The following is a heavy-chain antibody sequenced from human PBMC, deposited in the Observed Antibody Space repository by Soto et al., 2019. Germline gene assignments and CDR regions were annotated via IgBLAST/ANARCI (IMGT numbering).Heavy chain of an antibody. Sequence: ESGPTLVNPTQTLTLTCTFSGFSLNSRGVGVGWVRQPPGKALEWLAIVYWDDDKRYRPSLRSRLSIRKDTPKNQVVLTLTNTDPVDTATYYCAHRGQVDETGMGFDFWGQGSLVTVSS. CDR3: AHRGQVDETGMGFDF. J-gene: IGHJ4*02. CDR2: VYWDDDK. CDR1: GFSLNSRGVG. V-gene: IGHV2-5*02. D-gene: IGHD3-9*01.